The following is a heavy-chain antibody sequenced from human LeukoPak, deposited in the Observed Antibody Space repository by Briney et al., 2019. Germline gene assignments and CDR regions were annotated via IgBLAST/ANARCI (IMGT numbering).Heavy chain of an antibody. Sequence: PSETLSLTCTVSGGSISSYYWSWIRQPPGKGLEWIGYIYYSGSTYYNPSLKSRVTISVDTSKNQFSLKLSSVTAADTAVYYCARKTDDAFDIWGQGTMVTVSS. CDR1: GGSISSYY. CDR3: ARKTDDAFDI. J-gene: IGHJ3*02. CDR2: IYYSGST. V-gene: IGHV4-59*06.